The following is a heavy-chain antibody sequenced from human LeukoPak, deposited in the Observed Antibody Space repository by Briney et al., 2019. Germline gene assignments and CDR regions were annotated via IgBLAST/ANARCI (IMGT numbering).Heavy chain of an antibody. D-gene: IGHD2-15*01. CDR3: AKEVRRYCSGGSSPL. CDR1: GFTFSSYG. Sequence: GGSLRLSCAASGFTFSSYGMHWVRQAPGKGLEWVAFIRYGGSNKYYADSVKGRFTISRDNSKNTLYLQMNSLRAEDTAVYYCAKEVRRYCSGGSSPLWGQGTLVTVSS. J-gene: IGHJ4*02. V-gene: IGHV3-30*02. CDR2: IRYGGSNK.